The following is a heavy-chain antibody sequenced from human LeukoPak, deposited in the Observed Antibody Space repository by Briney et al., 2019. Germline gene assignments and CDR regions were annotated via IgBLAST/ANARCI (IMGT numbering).Heavy chain of an antibody. CDR2: SRDKANSYTT. J-gene: IGHJ4*02. CDR3: PVPVAGTVDY. CDR1: GFTFSDHF. D-gene: IGHD6-19*01. V-gene: IGHV3-72*01. Sequence: PGGSLRLSCAASGFTFSDHFMDWVRQAPGKGLEWVGRSRDKANSYTTEYAASVKGRFTISRDDSKNSVYLQMNSLKTEDTAVYYCPVPVAGTVDYWGQGTLVTVSS.